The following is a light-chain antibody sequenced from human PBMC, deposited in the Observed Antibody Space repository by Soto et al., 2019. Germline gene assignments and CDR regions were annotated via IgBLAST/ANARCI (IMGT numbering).Light chain of an antibody. Sequence: DIQMTKSPSSLSASVGDRVTITCRTSQSISSHLNWYQQKPGKAPKLLMYAASILQSGVPSRFSGTGFGTDFTLTISSLQPEDFATYYCQQSYSALYTFAQGTKLEIK. J-gene: IGKJ2*01. CDR1: QSISSH. CDR2: AAS. CDR3: QQSYSALYT. V-gene: IGKV1-39*01.